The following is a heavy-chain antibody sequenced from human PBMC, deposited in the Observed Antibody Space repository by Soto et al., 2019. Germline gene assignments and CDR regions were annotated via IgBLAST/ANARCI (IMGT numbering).Heavy chain of an antibody. J-gene: IGHJ6*02. CDR2: ISYDGSNK. CDR3: AKSIVGAIRSGMDV. CDR1: GFTFSSYG. D-gene: IGHD1-26*01. V-gene: IGHV3-30*18. Sequence: QVQLVESGGGVVLPGRSLRLSCAASGFTFSSYGMHWVRQAPGKGLEWVAVISYDGSNKYYADSVKGRFTISRDNSKNTLYLQMNSLRAEDTAVYYCAKSIVGAIRSGMDVWGQVTTVTVSS.